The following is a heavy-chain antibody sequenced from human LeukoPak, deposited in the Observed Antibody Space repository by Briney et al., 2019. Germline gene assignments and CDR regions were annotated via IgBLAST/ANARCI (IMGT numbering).Heavy chain of an antibody. CDR2: IYDNGNT. J-gene: IGHJ6*03. Sequence: PSETLSLTCTVSGGSISGYFWSWIRQPPGKGLEWIGYIYDNGNTNYNSSLKSRVTMSVDMSKNQVSLKLTSVTAADSAVYYCARDPGSGTADDYIRDVGAKGTTVTVSS. D-gene: IGHD5-12*01. V-gene: IGHV4-59*01. CDR1: GGSISGYF. CDR3: ARDPGSGTADDYIRDV.